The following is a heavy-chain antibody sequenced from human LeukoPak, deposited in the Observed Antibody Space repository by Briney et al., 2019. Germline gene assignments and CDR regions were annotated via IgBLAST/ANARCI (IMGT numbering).Heavy chain of an antibody. D-gene: IGHD5-18*01. V-gene: IGHV3-30*03. Sequence: PGRSLRLSCAASGFTFSSYGMHWVRQAPGRGLEWVAVISYDGSNKYYADSVKGRFTISRDNSKNTLYLQRNSLRAEDTAVYYCARDVSYGYVDYWGQGTLVTVSS. CDR3: ARDVSYGYVDY. J-gene: IGHJ4*02. CDR1: GFTFSSYG. CDR2: ISYDGSNK.